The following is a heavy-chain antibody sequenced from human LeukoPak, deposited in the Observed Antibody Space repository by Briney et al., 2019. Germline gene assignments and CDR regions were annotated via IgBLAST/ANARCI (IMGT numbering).Heavy chain of an antibody. CDR2: ISSSSSTI. D-gene: IGHD5-12*01. CDR1: RFTFSSYS. Sequence: GGSLRLSCVASRFTFSSYSMNWVRQAPGKGLEWVSSISSSSSTIFYADSLKGRFTISRDNVKNSLYLQMNSLRVEDTAVYYCARARGGYDLDYWGQGTLVTVSS. J-gene: IGHJ4*02. V-gene: IGHV3-21*01. CDR3: ARARGGYDLDY.